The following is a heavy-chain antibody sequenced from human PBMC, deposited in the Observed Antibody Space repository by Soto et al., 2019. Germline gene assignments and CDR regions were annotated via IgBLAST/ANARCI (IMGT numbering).Heavy chain of an antibody. CDR1: GFNFNTYS. CDR2: ISASGAYK. V-gene: IGHV3-21*02. CDR3: AGERSALPGARDAMDV. J-gene: IGHJ6*02. Sequence: EVRLVESGGGLVKPGGSLRVSCAASGFNFNTYSMNWVRQAPGKGLQWVSFISASGAYKYYADSVRARFTISRDNAKKSVFLEMNSLTADDTAIYYCAGERSALPGARDAMDVWGQGTTVTVSS. D-gene: IGHD1-26*01.